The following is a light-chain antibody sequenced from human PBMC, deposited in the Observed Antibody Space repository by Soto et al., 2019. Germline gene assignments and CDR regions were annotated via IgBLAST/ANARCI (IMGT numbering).Light chain of an antibody. J-gene: IGKJ5*01. CDR2: AAS. CDR3: QQSYDSLSIT. V-gene: IGKV1-39*01. Sequence: DIEMTQSPSSLSASVGDRVTITCRTSQTISIYLNWYQQKPGKAPELLIYAASNLQSGVPSRFSGSGSGTDFTLTISGLQHEDYATYYCQQSYDSLSITFGQGTRLEIK. CDR1: QTISIY.